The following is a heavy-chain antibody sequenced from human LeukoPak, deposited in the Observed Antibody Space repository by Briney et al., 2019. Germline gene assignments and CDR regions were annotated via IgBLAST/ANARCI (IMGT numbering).Heavy chain of an antibody. CDR3: ATDGGYGSGHPFVC. CDR1: GFSFSSHA. Sequence: GRSLRLSCAASGFSFSSHAMSWVRQSPGIGLESFSIISSSVAIAYYADSVKGRFTVSRHNSKNTLYLQMNSVRAEDTALFYCATDGGYGSGHPFVCWGQGTLVSVFS. D-gene: IGHD6-19*01. V-gene: IGHV3-23*01. CDR2: ISSSVAIA. J-gene: IGHJ4*02.